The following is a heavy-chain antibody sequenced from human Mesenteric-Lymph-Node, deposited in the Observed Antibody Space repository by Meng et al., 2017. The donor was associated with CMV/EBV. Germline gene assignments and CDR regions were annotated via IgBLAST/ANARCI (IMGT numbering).Heavy chain of an antibody. CDR3: AKSRSSTPGIVDD. J-gene: IGHJ4*02. D-gene: IGHD2/OR15-2a*01. CDR2: IYGTGIT. V-gene: IGHV4-61*08. CDR1: GVSVTSGAYH. Sequence: QVQLQASGPGLVKPSEPLSLNCIVSGVSVTSGAYHWSWIRQSPGKGLEWIGYIYGTGITIYNPSLKSRVTILLETSKNQFSLKLNSVTTADTAVYYCAKSRSSTPGIVDDWGQGTLVTVSS.